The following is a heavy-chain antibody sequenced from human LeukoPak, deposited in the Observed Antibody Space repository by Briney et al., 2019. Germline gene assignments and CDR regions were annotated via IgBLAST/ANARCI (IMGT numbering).Heavy chain of an antibody. CDR1: GFTVSSNS. Sequence: GGSLRLSCTVSGFTVSSNSMSWVRQAPGKGLEWVSFIYSDNTHYSDSVKGRFTISRDNSKNTLYLQMNSLRAEDTAVYYCARVLFYSSGNKSNRVDYWGQGTLVTVSS. CDR2: IYSDNT. CDR3: ARVLFYSSGNKSNRVDY. V-gene: IGHV3-53*01. J-gene: IGHJ4*02. D-gene: IGHD6-19*01.